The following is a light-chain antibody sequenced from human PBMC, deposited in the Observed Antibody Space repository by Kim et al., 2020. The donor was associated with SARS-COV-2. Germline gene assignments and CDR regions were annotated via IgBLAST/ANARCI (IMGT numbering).Light chain of an antibody. J-gene: IGLJ1*01. CDR2: DNA. CDR1: ASNIGTNY. CDR3: GTWDSSLGGYV. V-gene: IGLV1-51*01. Sequence: GHKVTISCSGSASNIGTNYVSWYRQFPGTAPKLLIYDNAKRHSGIPERFSGARSGTSATLTITGLLTGDEADYYCGTWDSSLGGYVFGTGTKVTVL.